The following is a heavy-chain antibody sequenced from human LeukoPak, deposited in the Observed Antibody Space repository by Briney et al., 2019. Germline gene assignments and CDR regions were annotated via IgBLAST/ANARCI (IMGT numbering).Heavy chain of an antibody. CDR3: SAYFDY. CDR2: STGTGYST. CDR1: EFTFSNYA. Sequence: GGSLRLSCAASEFTFSNYARSWVRQAPGKGLEWVSGSTGTGYSTYYADSVKGRFTISRDNSKNTLYLQMNSLRAEDTAVYYCSAYFDYWGQGTLVTVSS. V-gene: IGHV3-23*01. J-gene: IGHJ4*02.